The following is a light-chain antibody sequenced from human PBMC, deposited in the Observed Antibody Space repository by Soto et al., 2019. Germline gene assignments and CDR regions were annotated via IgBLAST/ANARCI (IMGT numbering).Light chain of an antibody. CDR2: DVS. V-gene: IGKV1-5*01. CDR3: QQYENLPT. Sequence: DIQMTQSPSTLSASVGDKVTITCRASQNIERWLAWYQQKPGKAPKLLLYDVSSLESGVPSRFSGSGSGTEFTLTISSLQPEDIATYYCQQYENLPTFGQGTRLEIK. CDR1: QNIERW. J-gene: IGKJ5*01.